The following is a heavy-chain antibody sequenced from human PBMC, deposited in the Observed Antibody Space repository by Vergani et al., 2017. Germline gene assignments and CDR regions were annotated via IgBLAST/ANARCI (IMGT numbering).Heavy chain of an antibody. CDR3: ARDFLSLDAFDI. D-gene: IGHD2/OR15-2a*01. Sequence: EVQLVESGGGLVQPGGSLRLSCAASGFTFSSYEMNWVRQAPGKGLEWVSYISSSGSTIYYADSVKGRFTISRDNAKNSLYLQMNILRAEDTAVYYCARDFLSLDAFDIWGQGTMVTVSS. V-gene: IGHV3-48*03. CDR1: GFTFSSYE. J-gene: IGHJ3*02. CDR2: ISSSGSTI.